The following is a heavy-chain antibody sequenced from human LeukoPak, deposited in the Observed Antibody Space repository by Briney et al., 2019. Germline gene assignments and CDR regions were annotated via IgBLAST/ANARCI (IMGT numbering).Heavy chain of an antibody. Sequence: ASVKVSCKASGGTFSSYAISWVRQAPGQGLEWMGRINPNSGGTNYAQKFQGRVTMTRDTSISTAYMELSRLRSDDTAVYYCARDLGVATVVTRDAFDIWGQGTMVTVSS. J-gene: IGHJ3*02. CDR3: ARDLGVATVVTRDAFDI. D-gene: IGHD4-23*01. V-gene: IGHV1-2*06. CDR1: GGTFSSYA. CDR2: INPNSGGT.